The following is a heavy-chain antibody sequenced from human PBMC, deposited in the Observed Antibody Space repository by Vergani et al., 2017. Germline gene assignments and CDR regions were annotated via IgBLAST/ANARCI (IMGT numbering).Heavy chain of an antibody. V-gene: IGHV3-23*04. CDR3: AKEGVEYYDYSYLDV. CDR1: GFTFSSYS. J-gene: IGHJ6*03. CDR2: ISGSGGST. D-gene: IGHD3-16*01. Sequence: EVQLVESGGGLVKPGGSLRLSCAASGFTFSSYSMNWVRQAPGKGLEWVSAISGSGGSTYYAAPVKGRFTISRDNSKNTLYLQMNSLRAEDTAVYYCAKEGVEYYDYSYLDVWGKGTTVTVSS.